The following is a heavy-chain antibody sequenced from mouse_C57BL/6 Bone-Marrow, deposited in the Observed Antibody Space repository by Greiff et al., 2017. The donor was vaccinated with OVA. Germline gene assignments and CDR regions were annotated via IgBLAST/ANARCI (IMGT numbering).Heavy chain of an antibody. J-gene: IGHJ4*01. CDR1: GYTFTSYW. D-gene: IGHD1-1*01. CDR3: VFYYGSSQPYYYAMDY. V-gene: IGHV1-74*01. Sequence: VQLQQSGAELVKPGASVKVSCKASGYTFTSYWMHWVKQRPGQGLEWIGRIHPSDSDTNYNQKFKGKATLTVDKSSSTAYMQLSSLTSEDSAVYYCVFYYGSSQPYYYAMDYWGQGTSVTVSS. CDR2: IHPSDSDT.